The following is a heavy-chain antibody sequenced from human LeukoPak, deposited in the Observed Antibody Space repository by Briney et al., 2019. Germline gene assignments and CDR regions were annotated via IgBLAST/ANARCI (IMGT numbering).Heavy chain of an antibody. D-gene: IGHD6-13*01. CDR2: IYHSGST. V-gene: IGHV4-30-2*01. Sequence: ASETLSLTCTVSGGSISSGGYYWSWIRQPPGKGLEWIGYIYHSGSTYYNPSLKSRVTISVDTSKNQFSLKLSSVTAADTAVYYCARAAAGLYWYFDLWGRGTLVTVSS. CDR1: GGSISSGGYY. CDR3: ARAAAGLYWYFDL. J-gene: IGHJ2*01.